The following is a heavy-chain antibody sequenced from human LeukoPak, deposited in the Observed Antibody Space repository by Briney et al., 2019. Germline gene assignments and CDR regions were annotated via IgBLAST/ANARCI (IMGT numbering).Heavy chain of an antibody. V-gene: IGHV1-69*13. Sequence: GASVKVSCKASGGTFSSYAISWVRQAPGQGLEWMGGIIPIFGTANYAQKFQGRVTITADESTSTAYMELSSLRSEDTAVYYCAQGGRIEKLIVVVPAAIHLWFDPWGQGTLVTVSS. J-gene: IGHJ5*02. CDR3: AQGGRIEKLIVVVPAAIHLWFDP. D-gene: IGHD2-2*01. CDR2: IIPIFGTA. CDR1: GGTFSSYA.